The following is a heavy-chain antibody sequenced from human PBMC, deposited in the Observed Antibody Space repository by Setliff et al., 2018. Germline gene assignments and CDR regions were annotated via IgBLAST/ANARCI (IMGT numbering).Heavy chain of an antibody. Sequence: ASVKVSCKLSGNTLTELSMHWVRQAPGGGPEWVGGFDPQGGEIIYAQKFQGRITMTEDTSTNTAYMELSSLRSEDTAVYYCAAIVDTDWHKEFQYWGQGTLVTVS. CDR3: AAIVDTDWHKEFQY. J-gene: IGHJ1*01. V-gene: IGHV1-24*01. CDR2: FDPQGGEI. CDR1: GNTLTELS. D-gene: IGHD3-9*01.